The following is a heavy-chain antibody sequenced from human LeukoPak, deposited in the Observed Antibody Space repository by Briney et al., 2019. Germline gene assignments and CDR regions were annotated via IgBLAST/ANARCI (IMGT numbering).Heavy chain of an antibody. CDR1: GGSISSGGYY. J-gene: IGHJ3*02. D-gene: IGHD3-10*01. CDR2: IYHSGST. CDR3: AMVRGVDAFDI. Sequence: PSETLSLTCTVSGGSISSGGYYWSWIRQPPGKGLEWIGYIYHSGSTYYNPSLKSRVTISVDRSENQFSLKLSSVTAADTAVYYCAMVRGVDAFDIWGQGTMVTVSS. V-gene: IGHV4-30-2*01.